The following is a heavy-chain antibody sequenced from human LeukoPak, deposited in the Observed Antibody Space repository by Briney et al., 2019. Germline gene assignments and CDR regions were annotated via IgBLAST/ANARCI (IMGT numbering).Heavy chain of an antibody. CDR2: MSPKRGDT. V-gene: IGHV1-8*01. J-gene: IGHJ3*02. CDR1: GYNFRSYD. CDR3: ARTNLADCGGECETDAFDI. D-gene: IGHD2-21*01. Sequence: ASVKVSCKASGYNFRSYDIHWVRQATGQGLEWMGWMSPKRGDTGYAQTFQGRITMTRDTSINTAYMELNSLTSEDTAVYYCARTNLADCGGECETDAFDIWGHGTMVTVSS.